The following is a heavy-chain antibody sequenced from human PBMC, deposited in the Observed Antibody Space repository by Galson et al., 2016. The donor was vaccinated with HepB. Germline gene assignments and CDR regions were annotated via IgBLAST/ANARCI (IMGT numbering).Heavy chain of an antibody. Sequence: SLRLSCAASGFTFRDYYMSWIRQAPGKGLEWVSYINRISTAMYYAESVQGRFTISRDNAKRSLDLQLNSLRVEDTAVYYCARGKSHKSNSYDGMDVWGQGTTVTVSS. J-gene: IGHJ6*02. CDR2: INRISTAM. V-gene: IGHV3-11*01. CDR3: ARGKSHKSNSYDGMDV. D-gene: IGHD3-3*01. CDR1: GFTFRDYY.